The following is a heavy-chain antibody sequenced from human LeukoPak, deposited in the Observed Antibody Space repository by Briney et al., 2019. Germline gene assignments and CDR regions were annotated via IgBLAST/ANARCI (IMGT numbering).Heavy chain of an antibody. D-gene: IGHD1-1*01. CDR1: RFTFSRYG. CDR2: IQYDGSNK. J-gene: IGHJ4*02. Sequence: GGSLRLSCAASRFTFSRYGMHWVRQAPGKGLEWVAFIQYDGSNKYYANTVKGRFTISRDNSNNALYVQMNSLRAEDTAVYYCAKPRSGSANWALQIFDNWGQGTLVTVSS. V-gene: IGHV3-30*02. CDR3: AKPRSGSANWALQIFDN.